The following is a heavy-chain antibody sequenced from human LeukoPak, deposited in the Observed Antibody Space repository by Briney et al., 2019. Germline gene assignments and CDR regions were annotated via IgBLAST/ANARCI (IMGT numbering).Heavy chain of an antibody. D-gene: IGHD5-18*01. J-gene: IGHJ6*03. CDR2: INHSGST. CDR1: GGAFSGYY. V-gene: IGHV4-34*01. Sequence: SETLSLTCAVYGGAFSGYYWSWIRQPPGKGLEWIGEINHSGSTNYNPSLKSRVTISGDTSKNQSSLKLSSVTAADTAVYFCARVGYSYVINDWSRTGLGAYPTKYYYHMDVWGKGTTVTVSS. CDR3: ARVGYSYVINDWSRTGLGAYPTKYYYHMDV.